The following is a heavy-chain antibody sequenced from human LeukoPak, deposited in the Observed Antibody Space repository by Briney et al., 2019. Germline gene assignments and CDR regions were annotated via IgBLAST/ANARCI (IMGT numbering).Heavy chain of an antibody. J-gene: IGHJ4*02. CDR2: ISYDGSNE. Sequence: GRSLRLSCTASGLPFSGHAMHWIRQAPGKGPEWLALISYDGSNEYYADSVKGRFTISRDNSKNTVYLQVNSLRPEDTAVYFCAREEEGELPDYWGQGTQVTVSS. CDR3: AREEEGELPDY. CDR1: GLPFSGHA. D-gene: IGHD1-26*01. V-gene: IGHV3-30*01.